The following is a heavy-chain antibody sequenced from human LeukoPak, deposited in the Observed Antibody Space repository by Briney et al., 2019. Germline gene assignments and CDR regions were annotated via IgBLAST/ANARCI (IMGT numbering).Heavy chain of an antibody. CDR1: GFTFSSYE. J-gene: IGHJ4*02. V-gene: IGHV3-23*01. CDR3: AKNWNADY. D-gene: IGHD1-1*01. CDR2: ISGSGGST. Sequence: GGSLRLSCAASGFTFSSYEMNWVRQAPGKGLEWVSAISGSGGSTYYADSVKGRFTISRDNSKNTLYLQMNSLRAEDTVAYHCAKNWNADYWGQGTLVTVSS.